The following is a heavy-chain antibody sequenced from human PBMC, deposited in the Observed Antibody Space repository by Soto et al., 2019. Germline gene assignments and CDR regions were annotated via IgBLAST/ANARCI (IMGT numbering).Heavy chain of an antibody. D-gene: IGHD3-10*01. CDR1: GFSFSSYA. CDR3: ASLGPSPPVSSGSFYIDV. Sequence: QVQLVESGGGVVQPGRSLRLSCAASGFSFSSYAMHWVRQAPGKGLEWVAVISFEGSTTYYADSVKGRFTFSRNSPKDAHFAQKNCLRAEVMAKSFRASLGPSPPVSSGSFYIDVSGQGTVVTVSS. V-gene: IGHV3-30*04. CDR2: ISFEGSTT. J-gene: IGHJ4*01.